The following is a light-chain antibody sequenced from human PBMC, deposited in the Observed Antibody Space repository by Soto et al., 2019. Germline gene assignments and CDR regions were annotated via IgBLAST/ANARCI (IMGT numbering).Light chain of an antibody. CDR2: EVT. CDR1: SSEIGVYNY. V-gene: IGLV2-14*01. J-gene: IGLJ2*01. CDR3: ISYITTATPHVV. Sequence: QSVLTQPASVSGSPGQSITIPCTGTSSEIGVYNYISWYQHHPGKAPKLIIFEVTNRPSGVSNRFSGSKSGNTASLTISGLQADDEADYYCISYITTATPHVVFGGGTKLTVL.